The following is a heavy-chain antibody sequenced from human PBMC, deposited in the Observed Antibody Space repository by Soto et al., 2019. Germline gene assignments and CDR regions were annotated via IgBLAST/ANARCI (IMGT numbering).Heavy chain of an antibody. D-gene: IGHD3-16*01. CDR2: INTYNGNT. Sequence: QVQLVQSGAEVKNPGASVKVSCKASGYTFTRYGIGWARQAPGQGLEWMGWINTYNGNTNYAQNVQGRGTLTTDTSTSTAYMALRSLTSNDTAIYSSAIVDVYVTPSPQDVWGQGTTVIVSS. V-gene: IGHV1-18*01. CDR1: GYTFTRYG. CDR3: AIVDVYVTPSPQDV. J-gene: IGHJ6*02.